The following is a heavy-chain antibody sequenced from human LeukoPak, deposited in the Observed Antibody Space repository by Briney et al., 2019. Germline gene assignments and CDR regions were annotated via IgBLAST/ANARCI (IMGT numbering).Heavy chain of an antibody. D-gene: IGHD6-6*01. CDR3: ARRIIAARRGSYFDS. CDR2: INYSGSA. J-gene: IGHJ4*02. Sequence: SETLSLTCTVSGGSISSYYWGWIRQPPGKGLEWIGSINYSGSAYYNPSLKSRVTISVDTSKDQFSLKLSSVTAADTAVYYCARRIIAARRGSYFDSWGQGTLVTVSS. CDR1: GGSISSYY. V-gene: IGHV4-39*01.